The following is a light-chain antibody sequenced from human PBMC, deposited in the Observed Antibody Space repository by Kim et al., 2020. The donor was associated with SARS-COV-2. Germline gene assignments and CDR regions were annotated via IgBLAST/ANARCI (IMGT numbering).Light chain of an antibody. CDR3: QQYNNWLPYT. CDR1: QSVSIN. CDR2: GTS. Sequence: VSPGESATLSCRASQSVSINLAWYQQKPGQAPRLLIYGTSTRATGIPARCSGSGSGTEFTLTISSLQSEDVAVYYCQQYNNWLPYTFGQGTKLEI. J-gene: IGKJ2*01. V-gene: IGKV3-15*01.